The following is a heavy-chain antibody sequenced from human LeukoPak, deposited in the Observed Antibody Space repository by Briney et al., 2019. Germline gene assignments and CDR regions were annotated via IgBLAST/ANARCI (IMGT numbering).Heavy chain of an antibody. CDR2: INPNSGGT. D-gene: IGHD3-3*01. J-gene: IGHJ6*03. CDR3: AREDYDFWSGSSGHYMDV. CDR1: GYTFTGYY. Sequence: ASVKVSCKASGYTFTGYYMHWVRQAPGQGLKWMGWINPNSGGTNYAQKFQGRVTMTRDTSISTAYMELSRLRSDDTAVYYCAREDYDFWSGSSGHYMDVWGKGTTVTVSS. V-gene: IGHV1-2*02.